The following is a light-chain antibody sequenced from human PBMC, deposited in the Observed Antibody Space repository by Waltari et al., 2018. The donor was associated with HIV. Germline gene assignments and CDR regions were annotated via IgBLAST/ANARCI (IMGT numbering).Light chain of an antibody. J-gene: IGLJ1*01. CDR1: SSNIGAGYD. CDR3: QSYDSSLSGYYV. V-gene: IGLV1-40*01. CDR2: GNS. Sequence: QSVLPQPPSVSGAQGQRVTISCTGSSSNIGAGYDVYWYQQLPGTAPKLLIYGNSNRPSGVPDRFSGSKSGTSASLAITGLQAEDEADYYCQSYDSSLSGYYVFGTGTKVTVL.